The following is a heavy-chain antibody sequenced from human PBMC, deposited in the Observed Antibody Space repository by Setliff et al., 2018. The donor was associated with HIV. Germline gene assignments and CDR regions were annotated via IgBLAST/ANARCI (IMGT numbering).Heavy chain of an antibody. CDR3: ARHHRVDPFDY. CDR2: IFYSGST. D-gene: IGHD2-2*01. V-gene: IGHV4-39*01. CDR1: GDSISSSSYY. J-gene: IGHJ4*01. Sequence: SETLSLTCTVSGDSISSSSYYWGWIRQPPGKGLEWIGSIFYSGSTYYNPSLKSRLIMSVDTSKNQFSLKLSSVTAADTAVYYCARHHRVDPFDYWGHGTLVTVSS.